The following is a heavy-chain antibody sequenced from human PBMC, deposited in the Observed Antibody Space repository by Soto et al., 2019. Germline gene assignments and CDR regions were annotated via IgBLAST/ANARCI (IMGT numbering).Heavy chain of an antibody. Sequence: QVQLQESGPGLVKPSETLSLTCTVSGGSISSYYWSWIRQPPGKGLEWIGYIYYSGSTNYNPSLKSRVTFSVDTSKNLFSLMLSAVTAADTAVYCCAIEEGRGGFDPWGQGILVTVSS. CDR3: AIEEGRGGFDP. CDR1: GGSISSYY. V-gene: IGHV4-59*01. J-gene: IGHJ5*02. CDR2: IYYSGST.